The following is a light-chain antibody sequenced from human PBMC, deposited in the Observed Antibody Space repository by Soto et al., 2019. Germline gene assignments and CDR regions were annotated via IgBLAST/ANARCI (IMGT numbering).Light chain of an antibody. J-gene: IGLJ2*01. Sequence: QSALTQPASVSGSPGQSITISCTGTSSDVGGYNYVSWYQQHPGKAPKLMIYDVSNRPSGVSNRFSGSKSGNTASLTISGLQAKDEADYYCSSYTSSSTLGVFGGGTKLTVL. CDR2: DVS. CDR1: SSDVGGYNY. CDR3: SSYTSSSTLGV. V-gene: IGLV2-14*01.